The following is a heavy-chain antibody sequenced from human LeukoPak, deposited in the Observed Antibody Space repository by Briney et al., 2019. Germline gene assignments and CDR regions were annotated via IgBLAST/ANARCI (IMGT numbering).Heavy chain of an antibody. J-gene: IGHJ2*01. Sequence: SETLSLTCTVSGGSISSYYWSWIRQPAGKGLEWIGRIYTSGSTNYNPSLKSRVTMPVDTSKNQFSLKLSSVTAADTAVYYCATFTNWGSGWYFDLWGRGTLVTVSS. CDR3: ATFTNWGSGWYFDL. D-gene: IGHD7-27*01. CDR2: IYTSGST. CDR1: GGSISSYY. V-gene: IGHV4-4*07.